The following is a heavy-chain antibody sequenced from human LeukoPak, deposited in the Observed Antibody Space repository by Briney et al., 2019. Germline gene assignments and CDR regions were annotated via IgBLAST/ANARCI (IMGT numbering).Heavy chain of an antibody. V-gene: IGHV3-21*04. CDR2: ISSSSSYI. CDR3: AKDGYYDSSGYPYYFDY. Sequence: GGSLRLSCAASGFTFSSCSMNWVRQAPGKGLEWVSSISSSSSYIYYADSVKGRFTISRDNAKNSLYLQMNSLRAEDTAVYYCAKDGYYDSSGYPYYFDYWGQGTLVTVSS. CDR1: GFTFSSCS. D-gene: IGHD3-22*01. J-gene: IGHJ4*02.